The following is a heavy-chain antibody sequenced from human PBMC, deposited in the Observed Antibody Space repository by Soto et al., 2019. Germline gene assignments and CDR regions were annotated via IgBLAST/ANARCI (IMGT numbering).Heavy chain of an antibody. V-gene: IGHV3-23*01. CDR3: AKATQISCNGPTCYPLDL. CDR2: ISGPGTTT. Sequence: EMQLLESGGGLVQPGGSLRLSCAASGFTFSSYAMTWVRQAPGKGPEWVSSISGPGTTTYYIDSVKGRFTMSRDNSKNTLFLQMDSLRAEDTATYYCAKATQISCNGPTCYPLDLWGRGTLVTVSS. D-gene: IGHD2-15*01. CDR1: GFTFSSYA. J-gene: IGHJ2*01.